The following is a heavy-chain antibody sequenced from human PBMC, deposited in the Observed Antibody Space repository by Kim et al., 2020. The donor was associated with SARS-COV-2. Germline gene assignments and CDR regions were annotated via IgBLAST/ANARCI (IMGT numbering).Heavy chain of an antibody. Sequence: GGSLRLSCAASGFTFSSYSMNWVRQAPGKGLEWVSSISSSSSYIYYADSVKGRFTISRDNAKNSLYLQMNSLRAEDTAVYYSVVRGVIIKDDAFDIWGQGTMVTVSS. V-gene: IGHV3-21*01. CDR3: VVRGVIIKDDAFDI. J-gene: IGHJ3*02. D-gene: IGHD3-10*01. CDR2: ISSSSSYI. CDR1: GFTFSSYS.